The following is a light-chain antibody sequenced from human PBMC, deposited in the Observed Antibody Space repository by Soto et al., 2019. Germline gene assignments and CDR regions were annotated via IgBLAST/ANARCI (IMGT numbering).Light chain of an antibody. CDR1: QSISSW. J-gene: IGKJ4*01. Sequence: GGRVTLTFRASQSISSWLAWYQQRPGKAPKLLIYDASSLESGVPSRFSGSGSGTHFTLTISSLQSEDFATYDCQQRYSITLTFGGGTKVDNK. CDR3: QQRYSITLT. V-gene: IGKV1-5*01. CDR2: DAS.